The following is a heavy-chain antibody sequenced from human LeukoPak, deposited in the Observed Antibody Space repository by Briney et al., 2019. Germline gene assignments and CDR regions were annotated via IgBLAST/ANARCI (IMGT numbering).Heavy chain of an antibody. CDR1: GFPFSRYG. V-gene: IGHV3-30*03. J-gene: IGHJ4*02. D-gene: IGHD3-22*01. CDR3: ARGRLYYYDSSGSYEFDY. CDR2: ISYEGSNR. Sequence: GGSLKLSCAAPGFPFSRYGMHWVPQAPGKGLEGVPVISYEGSNRYYADSVKGRFTISRDNSNNTLYLQMNSLRAEDTAVYYCARGRLYYYDSSGSYEFDYWGQGTLVTVS.